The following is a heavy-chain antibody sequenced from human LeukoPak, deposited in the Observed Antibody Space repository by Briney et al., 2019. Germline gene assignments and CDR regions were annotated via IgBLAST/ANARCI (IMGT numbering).Heavy chain of an antibody. V-gene: IGHV4-4*02. J-gene: IGHJ5*02. CDR3: ARDLLLSSVFDP. D-gene: IGHD3-10*01. CDR1: GASISSSNW. CDR2: IYHSGST. Sequence: SETLSLTCAVSGASISSSNWWSWVGQPPGKGLEWIGEIYHSGSTNYNPSLKSRVTISVDTSKNQFSLKLSSVTAADTAVYYCARDLLLSSVFDPWGQGTLVTVSS.